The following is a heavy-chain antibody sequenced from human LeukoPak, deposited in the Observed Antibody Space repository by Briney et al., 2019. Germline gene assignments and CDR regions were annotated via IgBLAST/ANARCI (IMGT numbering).Heavy chain of an antibody. V-gene: IGHV3-23*01. D-gene: IGHD1-26*01. CDR1: GYTFSSSA. J-gene: IGHJ4*02. Sequence: PGGSLRLSCAASGYTFSSSAMSWVRQAPGKGLEWVSSISGSGSGGSTYYADSVKGRFTISRDNSKNTLYLQMNSLRAEDTAVYYCAKDSQGLWELLPFPDYWGQGTLVTVSS. CDR3: AKDSQGLWELLPFPDY. CDR2: ISGSGSGGST.